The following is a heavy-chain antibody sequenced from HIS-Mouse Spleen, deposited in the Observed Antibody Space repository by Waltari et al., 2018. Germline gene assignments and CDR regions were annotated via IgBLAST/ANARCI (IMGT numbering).Heavy chain of an antibody. J-gene: IGHJ2*01. CDR1: GGSIRSSSYY. V-gene: IGHV4-39*07. CDR2: IYYRGST. CDR3: AREIPYSSSWYDWYFDL. D-gene: IGHD6-13*01. Sequence: QLQLQESGPGLVKPSETLSLPCTVSGGSIRSSSYYLGWVRPPPGKGLGWIGSIYYRGSTYYNPSLKSRVTISVDTSKNQFSLKLSSVTAADTAVYYCAREIPYSSSWYDWYFDLWGRGTLVTVSS.